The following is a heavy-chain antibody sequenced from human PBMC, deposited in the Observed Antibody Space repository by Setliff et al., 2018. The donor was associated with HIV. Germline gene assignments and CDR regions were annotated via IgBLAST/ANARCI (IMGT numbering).Heavy chain of an antibody. J-gene: IGHJ4*02. CDR2: IYYSGST. CDR1: GRSIDDSY. D-gene: IGHD6-19*01. V-gene: IGHV4-59*05. Sequence: SETLSLTCSVSGRSIDDSYWSWIRQSPGKGLEWIGSIYYSGSTYYNPSLKSRVTISVDTSKNQFSLKLSSVTAADTAVYYCASPASGGSSGQYHYWGQGTLVTVSS. CDR3: ASPASGGSSGQYHY.